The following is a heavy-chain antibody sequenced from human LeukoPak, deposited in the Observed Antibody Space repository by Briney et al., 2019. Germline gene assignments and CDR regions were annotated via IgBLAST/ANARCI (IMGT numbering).Heavy chain of an antibody. CDR3: ARDATVTLSLHYYFDY. CDR2: ISAYNGNT. D-gene: IGHD4-17*01. J-gene: IGHJ4*02. Sequence: ASVKVSCKASGYTFTGYYMHWVRQAPGQGLEWMGWISAYNGNTNYAQKFQGKVTMTTDTSTSTAYMELRSLRSDDTAVYYCARDATVTLSLHYYFDYWGQGTLVTVSA. V-gene: IGHV1-18*04. CDR1: GYTFTGYY.